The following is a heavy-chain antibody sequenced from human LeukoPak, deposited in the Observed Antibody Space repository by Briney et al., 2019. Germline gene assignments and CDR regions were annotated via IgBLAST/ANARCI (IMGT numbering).Heavy chain of an antibody. CDR3: AREGTAGTNLNWFDP. D-gene: IGHD1-1*01. Sequence: SETLSLTCTVSGGSISSSSYYWGWIRQPPGKGREWIGSIYYSGSTYYNPSLKSRVTISVDTSKNQFSLKLSSVTAADTAVYYCAREGTAGTNLNWFDPWGQGTLVTVSS. J-gene: IGHJ5*02. CDR2: IYYSGST. CDR1: GGSISSSSYY. V-gene: IGHV4-39*07.